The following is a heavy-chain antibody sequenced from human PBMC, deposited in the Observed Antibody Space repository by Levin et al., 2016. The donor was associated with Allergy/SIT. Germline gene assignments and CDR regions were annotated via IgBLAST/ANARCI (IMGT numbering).Heavy chain of an antibody. CDR3: ARGSRIVGATTAFDY. D-gene: IGHD1-26*01. J-gene: IGHJ4*02. CDR2: INPNSGGT. Sequence: WVRQAPGQGLEWMGWINPNSGGTNYAQKFQGWVTMTRDTSISTAYMELSRLRSDDTAVYYCARGSRIVGATTAFDYWGQGTLVTVSS. V-gene: IGHV1-2*04.